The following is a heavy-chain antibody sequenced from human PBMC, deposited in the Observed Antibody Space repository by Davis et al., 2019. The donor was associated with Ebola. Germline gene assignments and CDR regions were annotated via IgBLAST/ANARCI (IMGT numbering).Heavy chain of an antibody. CDR1: GGTFSSYA. CDR3: ARREDISESHPHYRVNYYGMDV. J-gene: IGHJ6*02. CDR2: IIPIFGTA. Sequence: SVKVSCKASGGTFSSYAISWVRQAPGQGLEWMGGIIPIFGTANYAQKFQGRVTITADESTGTAYMELSSLRSEDTAVYYCARREDISESHPHYRVNYYGMDVWGQGTTVTVSS. V-gene: IGHV1-69*13. D-gene: IGHD2-15*01.